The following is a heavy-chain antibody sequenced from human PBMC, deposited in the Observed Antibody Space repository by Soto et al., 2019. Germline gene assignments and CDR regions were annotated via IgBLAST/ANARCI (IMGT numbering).Heavy chain of an antibody. D-gene: IGHD5-18*01. V-gene: IGHV1-69*02. J-gene: IGHJ6*02. CDR2: IIPILGIA. CDR3: ARNTAMVKTIYYYYGMDV. Sequence: SVKVSCKDSGGSFSSYTSSWVRQAPGQGLEWMGRIIPILGIANYAQKFQGRVTITADESTSTAYMELSSLRSEDTAVYYCARNTAMVKTIYYYYGMDVWGQGTTVTVSS. CDR1: GGSFSSYT.